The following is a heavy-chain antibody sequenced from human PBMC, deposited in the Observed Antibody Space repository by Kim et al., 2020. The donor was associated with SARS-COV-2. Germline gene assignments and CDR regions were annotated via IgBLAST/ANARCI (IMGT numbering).Heavy chain of an antibody. Sequence: SETLSLTCAVYGGSFSGYYWSWIRQPPGKGLEWIGEINHSGSANYNPSLKSRVTISVDTSKNQFSLKLSSVTAADTAVYYCAILAAAGGYYYYYYGMDVWGQGTTVTVSS. V-gene: IGHV4-34*01. D-gene: IGHD6-13*01. CDR1: GGSFSGYY. CDR2: INHSGSA. J-gene: IGHJ6*02. CDR3: AILAAAGGYYYYYYGMDV.